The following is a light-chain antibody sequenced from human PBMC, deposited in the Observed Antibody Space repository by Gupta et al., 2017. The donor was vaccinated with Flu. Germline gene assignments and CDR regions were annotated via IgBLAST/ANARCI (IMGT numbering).Light chain of an antibody. Sequence: KFMLTQPHSVSESPGKTVTISCTRSSGSIASNYVQWYQQRPGSAPTTVIYEDNQRSSGVPDRFSGSIDSSSTSASLIISGLKTEDEADYYCQSYDSTNRVFGGGTKLTVL. V-gene: IGLV6-57*03. J-gene: IGLJ3*02. CDR3: QSYDSTNRV. CDR2: EDN. CDR1: SGSIASNY.